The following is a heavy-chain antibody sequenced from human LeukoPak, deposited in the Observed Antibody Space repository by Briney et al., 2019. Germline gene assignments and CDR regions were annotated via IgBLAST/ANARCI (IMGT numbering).Heavy chain of an antibody. CDR3: ARRASGAEYFQH. CDR1: GTRVNQSW. D-gene: IGHD5-12*01. Sequence: GASLKTSCKCCGTRVNQSWRGYLPQMPGKGLEWMGIIYPGDSDTRYSPSFQGQVTISADKSISTAYLQWSSLKASDTAMYYCARRASGAEYFQHWGQGTLVTVSS. J-gene: IGHJ1*01. CDR2: IYPGDSDT. V-gene: IGHV5-51*01.